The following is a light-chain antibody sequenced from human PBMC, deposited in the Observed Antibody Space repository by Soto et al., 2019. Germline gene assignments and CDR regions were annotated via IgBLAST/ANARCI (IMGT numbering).Light chain of an antibody. V-gene: IGKV3-20*01. CDR2: DAS. CDR1: QNVDNNY. CDR3: QQCAYSPRT. J-gene: IGKJ1*01. Sequence: EIVLTQSPDSLSLSPGERATLSCRASQNVDNNYLAWYQQRPGLAPRLLIYDASISATCIPDRFSGSGSGTDFTLSISILEPEDFAVYYCQQCAYSPRTFGQGTKVEVK.